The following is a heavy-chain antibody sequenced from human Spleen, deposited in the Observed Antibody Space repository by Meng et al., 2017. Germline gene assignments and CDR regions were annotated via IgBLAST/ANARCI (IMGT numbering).Heavy chain of an antibody. Sequence: VQLVESGGGVVQPGRSLRLSCAAAGSTFSGHWMHWVRQAPGKGLVWVSRINTDGSTTTYADSVKGRFTISRDNAKNTLYLQMNSLRAEDTAVYYCTNDRLNHWGQGTLVTVSS. CDR3: TNDRLNH. CDR1: GSTFSGHW. J-gene: IGHJ1*01. V-gene: IGHV3-74*02. CDR2: INTDGSTT. D-gene: IGHD1-1*01.